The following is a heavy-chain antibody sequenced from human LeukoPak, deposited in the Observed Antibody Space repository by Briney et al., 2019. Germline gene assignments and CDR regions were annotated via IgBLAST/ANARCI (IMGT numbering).Heavy chain of an antibody. V-gene: IGHV4-59*01. Sequence: SETLSLTCTVSGGSINSYYWTWIRQPPGKGLEWIGYIYYSGSTNYNPSLKSRVTISVETSKNQFSLKLSSVTAADTAVYYCARVTGYMIEDYFDYWGQGTLVTVSS. D-gene: IGHD3-22*01. CDR2: IYYSGST. CDR1: GGSINSYY. CDR3: ARVTGYMIEDYFDY. J-gene: IGHJ4*02.